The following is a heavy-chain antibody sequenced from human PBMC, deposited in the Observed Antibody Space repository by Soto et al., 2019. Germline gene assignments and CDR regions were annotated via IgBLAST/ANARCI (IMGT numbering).Heavy chain of an antibody. J-gene: IGHJ4*02. V-gene: IGHV3-53*01. Sequence: GGSLRLSCAASGFTVSSNYMSWVRQAPGKGLEWVSVIYSGGSTYYADSVKGRFTISRDNSKNTLYLQMNSLRAEDTAVYYCARVVVVTAMGPSYYFDYWGQGTLVTVSS. CDR2: IYSGGST. D-gene: IGHD2-21*02. CDR1: GFTVSSNY. CDR3: ARVVVVTAMGPSYYFDY.